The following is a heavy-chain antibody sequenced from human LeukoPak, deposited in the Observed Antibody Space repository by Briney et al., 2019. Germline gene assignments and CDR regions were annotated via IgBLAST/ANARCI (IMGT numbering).Heavy chain of an antibody. CDR3: ARLDRSGGSCYDY. Sequence: GGSLRLSCAASGFTFSSYSMNWVRQAPGKGLEWVSSISSSSSYIYYADSVKGRYTISRDNAKNSLYLQMNSLRAEDTAVYYCARLDRSGGSCYDYWGQGTLVTVSS. CDR1: GFTFSSYS. V-gene: IGHV3-21*01. CDR2: ISSSSSYI. J-gene: IGHJ4*02. D-gene: IGHD2-15*01.